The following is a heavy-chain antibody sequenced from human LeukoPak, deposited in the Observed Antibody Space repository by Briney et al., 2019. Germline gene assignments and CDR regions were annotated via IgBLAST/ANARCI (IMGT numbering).Heavy chain of an antibody. V-gene: IGHV4-34*01. CDR3: ARGRQDVTMIVVIMTAVSYYLDV. J-gene: IGHJ6*03. CDR2: MNPSGST. D-gene: IGHD3-22*01. Sequence: SETLSLTCAVYGGSFSGYYWTWIRHTPEEGLEWIGEMNPSGSTNYNPSLKSRVTISVDTSKNQFSLTLSSVTAADTAVYYRARGRQDVTMIVVIMTAVSYYLDVWGKGTTVTVS. CDR1: GGSFSGYY.